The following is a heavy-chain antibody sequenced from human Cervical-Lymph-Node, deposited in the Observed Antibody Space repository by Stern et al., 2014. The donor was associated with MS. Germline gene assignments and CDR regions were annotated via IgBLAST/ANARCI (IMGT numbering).Heavy chain of an antibody. J-gene: IGHJ4*02. D-gene: IGHD3-22*01. Sequence: EMQLVESGGGLVQPGGSLRLSWAASGFTVSSNYMSWVRQAPGKGLEWVSVIYRSGNTYYADSVKGRFTSSRDNSKNTMYLQMNSLRPEDTAVYYCARERLHDSNYNWGQGTLVTVSS. CDR3: ARERLHDSNYN. CDR2: IYRSGNT. CDR1: GFTVSSNY. V-gene: IGHV3-66*02.